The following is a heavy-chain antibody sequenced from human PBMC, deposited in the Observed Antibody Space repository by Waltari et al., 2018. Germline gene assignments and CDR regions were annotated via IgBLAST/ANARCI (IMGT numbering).Heavy chain of an antibody. Sequence: QVQLQESGPGLVKPSETLSLTCPASGGPITSYYWSWIRQPAGKGLEWIGRIYTSGSTNYNPSLKSRVTMSVDTSKNQFSLELSTVTAADTAVYYCARSAGSSGWYYFDYWGQGTLVTVSS. CDR2: IYTSGST. CDR1: GGPITSYY. V-gene: IGHV4-4*07. J-gene: IGHJ4*02. D-gene: IGHD6-19*01. CDR3: ARSAGSSGWYYFDY.